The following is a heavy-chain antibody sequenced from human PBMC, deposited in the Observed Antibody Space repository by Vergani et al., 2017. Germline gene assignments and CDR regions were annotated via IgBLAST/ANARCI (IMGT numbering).Heavy chain of an antibody. Sequence: EVQLLESGGGSAQPGESLRLSCTASGFTFSSYAMHWVRQAPGKGLEYVSAISSNGGSTYYANSVKGRFTISRDNSKNTLYLQMGSLRAEDMAVYYCARGASGDYVSSFDYWGQGTLVTVSS. CDR1: GFTFSSYA. CDR2: ISSNGGST. J-gene: IGHJ4*02. V-gene: IGHV3-64*01. D-gene: IGHD4-17*01. CDR3: ARGASGDYVSSFDY.